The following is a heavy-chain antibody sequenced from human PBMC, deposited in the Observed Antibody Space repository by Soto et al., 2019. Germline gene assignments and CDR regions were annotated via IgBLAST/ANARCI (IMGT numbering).Heavy chain of an antibody. Sequence: PSETLARTCTLAGGSITSSYWSWIRRPPGKGLEWIAYIYDTGISGYTPSTSYNPSLKSRVTMSVDTSKSQFSLKLTSVTAADTAVYYCARGEDAFFYYGLDVWGQGITVPASS. J-gene: IGHJ6*02. CDR1: GGSITSSY. V-gene: IGHV4-59*01. CDR2: IYDTGISGYTPST. CDR3: ARGEDAFFYYGLDV.